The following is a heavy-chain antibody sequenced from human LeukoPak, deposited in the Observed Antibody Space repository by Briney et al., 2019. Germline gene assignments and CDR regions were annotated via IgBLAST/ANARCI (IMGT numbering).Heavy chain of an antibody. D-gene: IGHD3-10*02. CDR1: GFTFNSYW. Sequence: GGSLRLSCAASGFTFNSYWMSWVRQAPGKGLEWVANIKQDGSEKYYVDSVKGRFTISRDNAKNSLYLQMNSLRAEDTAVYYCAREYVGWPLDYWGQGTLVTVSS. J-gene: IGHJ4*02. CDR3: AREYVGWPLDY. CDR2: IKQDGSEK. V-gene: IGHV3-7*01.